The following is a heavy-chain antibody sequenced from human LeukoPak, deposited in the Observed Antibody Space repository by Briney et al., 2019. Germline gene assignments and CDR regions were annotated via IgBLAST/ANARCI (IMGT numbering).Heavy chain of an antibody. CDR3: ARDLDYYWYFDL. CDR1: GFTFSPYS. D-gene: IGHD5-12*01. CDR2: ISSTSSTI. J-gene: IGHJ2*01. V-gene: IGHV3-48*04. Sequence: GGSLRLSCAASGFTFSPYSMNWVRQAPRKGLEWIAYISSTSSTIYYADSVRGRFTISRDNAKNSLYLQMNSLRAEDTAVYYCARDLDYYWYFDLWGRGTLVTVSS.